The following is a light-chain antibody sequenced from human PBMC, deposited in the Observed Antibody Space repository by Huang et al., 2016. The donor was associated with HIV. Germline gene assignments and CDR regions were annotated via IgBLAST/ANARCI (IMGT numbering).Light chain of an antibody. V-gene: IGKV3-15*01. CDR2: GAS. CDR3: QQYGDWPRT. Sequence: VMTQSPASLPVSPGDRATLFCRARQNINNNLAWYQKRPGQAPRLLIYGASTRATVVPPRFSGSGSGTNFTLTISSLQSEDFAVYYCQQYGDWPRTFGQGTKVEV. J-gene: IGKJ1*01. CDR1: QNINNN.